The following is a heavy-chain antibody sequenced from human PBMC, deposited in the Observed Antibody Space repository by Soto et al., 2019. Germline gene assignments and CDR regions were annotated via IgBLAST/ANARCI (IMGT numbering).Heavy chain of an antibody. CDR3: ARSALGNWNYSGVGPEGQYYYYYYGMDV. J-gene: IGHJ6*02. Sequence: ASVKVSCKASGYTFTGYYMHWVRQAPGQGLEWMGWINPNSGGTNYAQKFQGWVTMTRDTSISTAYMELSRLRSDDTAVYYCARSALGNWNYSGVGPEGQYYYYYYGMDVWGQGTTVTVSS. D-gene: IGHD1-7*01. V-gene: IGHV1-2*04. CDR1: GYTFTGYY. CDR2: INPNSGGT.